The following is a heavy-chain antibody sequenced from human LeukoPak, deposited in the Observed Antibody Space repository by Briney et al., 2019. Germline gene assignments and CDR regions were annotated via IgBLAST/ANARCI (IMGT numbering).Heavy chain of an antibody. CDR1: GGSFSGYY. J-gene: IGHJ4*02. CDR2: INHSGST. V-gene: IGHV4-34*01. D-gene: IGHD3-10*01. CDR3: ARGHRGGPQDFDY. Sequence: SETLSLTCAVYGGSFSGYYWSWIRQPPGKGLEWIGEINHSGSTNYNPSLKSRVTISVDTSKNQFSLKQSTVTAADTAVYYCARGHRGGPQDFDYWGQGTLVTVSS.